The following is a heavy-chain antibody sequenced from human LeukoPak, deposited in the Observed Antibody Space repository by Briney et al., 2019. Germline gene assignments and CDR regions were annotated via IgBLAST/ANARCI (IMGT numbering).Heavy chain of an antibody. J-gene: IGHJ5*02. CDR2: ISGSGGST. CDR1: GFTFSSYA. CDR3: AKPYDFWSGYPGYNWFDP. V-gene: IGHV3-23*01. D-gene: IGHD3-3*01. Sequence: PGGSLRLSCAASGFTFSSYAMSWVRQAPGKGLEWVSAISGSGGSTYYAGSVKGRFTISRDNSKNTLYLQMNSLRAEDTAVYYCAKPYDFWSGYPGYNWFDPWGQGTLVTVSS.